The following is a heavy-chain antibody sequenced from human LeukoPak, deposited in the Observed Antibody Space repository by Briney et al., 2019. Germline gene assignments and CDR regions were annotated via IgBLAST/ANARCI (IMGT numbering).Heavy chain of an antibody. V-gene: IGHV3-23*01. J-gene: IGHJ6*03. CDR2: ISGSGGST. CDR3: AKAAEGATIYGYYYYYYMDV. D-gene: IGHD3-3*01. Sequence: GGSLRLSCAASGFTFSSYAMSWVRQAPGKGLEWVSAISGSGGSTYYADSVKGRFTISRDNSKNTLYLQMNSLRAEDTAVYYCAKAAEGATIYGYYYYYYMDVWGKGTTVTVSS. CDR1: GFTFSSYA.